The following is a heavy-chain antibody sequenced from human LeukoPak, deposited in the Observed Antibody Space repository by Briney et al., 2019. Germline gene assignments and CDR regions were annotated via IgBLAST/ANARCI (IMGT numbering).Heavy chain of an antibody. CDR3: ARAVRGYSYAYLPY. J-gene: IGHJ1*01. Sequence: GAAVKVSCMASGYTFSSYGISWVRQAPGQGLEWMGWISAYDGNTDYAQNLQGRVTMTTDTSTSTAYMELRSLRSDDTAVYYCARAVRGYSYAYLPYWGQGTLVTVTA. CDR1: GYTFSSYG. D-gene: IGHD5-18*01. CDR2: ISAYDGNT. V-gene: IGHV1-18*01.